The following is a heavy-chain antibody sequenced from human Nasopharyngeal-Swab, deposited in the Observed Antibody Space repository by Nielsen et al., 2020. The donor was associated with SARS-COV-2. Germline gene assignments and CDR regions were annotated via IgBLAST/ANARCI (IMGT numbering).Heavy chain of an antibody. CDR2: IWYDGSNK. CDR3: ASNSGYDLFLDY. D-gene: IGHD5-12*01. J-gene: IGHJ4*02. V-gene: IGHV3-33*01. CDR1: GFTFSSYG. Sequence: GESLKISCAASGFTFSSYGMHWVRQAPGKGLEWVAVIWYDGSNKYYADSVKGRFTISRDNSKNTLYLQMNSLRAEDTAMYYCASNSGYDLFLDYWGQGTLVTVSS.